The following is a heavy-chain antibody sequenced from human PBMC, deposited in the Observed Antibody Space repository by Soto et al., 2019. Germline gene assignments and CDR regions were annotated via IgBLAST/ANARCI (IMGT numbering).Heavy chain of an antibody. CDR3: AKERVRSYSSLFDY. CDR1: GFTFSSYA. V-gene: IGHV3-23*01. J-gene: IGHJ4*02. Sequence: EVQLLESGGGLVQPGGSLRLSCAASGFTFSSYAMSWVRQAPGKGLEWVSAISGSGGSTYYADSVKGRFTIPRDNSKNTLYLQMNGLRADDTAVYYCAKERVRSYSSLFDYWGQGTLVTVSS. D-gene: IGHD6-19*01. CDR2: ISGSGGST.